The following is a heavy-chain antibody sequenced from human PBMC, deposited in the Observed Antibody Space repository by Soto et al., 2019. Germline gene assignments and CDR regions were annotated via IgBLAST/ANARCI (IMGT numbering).Heavy chain of an antibody. Sequence: GASVKVSCKASGYTFTSYYMHWVRQAPGQGLEWMGIINPSGGSTSYAQKFQGRVTMTRDTSTSTVYMELSSLRSEDTAVYYCARGDPPTVPSYFYYCMDVWGQGTTVTVSS. V-gene: IGHV1-46*01. D-gene: IGHD4-17*01. CDR1: GYTFTSYY. CDR2: INPSGGST. CDR3: ARGDPPTVPSYFYYCMDV. J-gene: IGHJ6*02.